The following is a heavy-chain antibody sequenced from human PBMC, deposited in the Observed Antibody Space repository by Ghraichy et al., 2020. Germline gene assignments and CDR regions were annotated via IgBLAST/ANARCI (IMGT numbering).Heavy chain of an antibody. V-gene: IGHV3-21*01. CDR2: ISSSNSYL. CDR3: ASTEGIVGATDY. J-gene: IGHJ4*02. Sequence: GGSLRLSCAASGFTFSNYNMNWVRQAPGKGLEWVSSISSSNSYLYYADSVRGRFTISRDNAKNSLFLQMNSLRAEDTAMYYCASTEGIVGATDYWGQGTLVTVSS. CDR1: GFTFSNYN. D-gene: IGHD1-26*01.